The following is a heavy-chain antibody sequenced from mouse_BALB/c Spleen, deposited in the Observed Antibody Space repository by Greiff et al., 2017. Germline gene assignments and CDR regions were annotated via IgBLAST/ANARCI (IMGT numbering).Heavy chain of an antibody. J-gene: IGHJ3*01. CDR2: ISSGGSS. CDR1: GFTFSSYA. V-gene: IGHV5-6-5*01. D-gene: IGHD1-2*01. Sequence: EVKLQESGGGLVKPGGSLKLSCAASGFTFSSYAMSWVRQTPEKRLEWVASISSGGSSYYPDSVKGRFTISRDNARNILYLQMSSLRSEDTAMYYCARGGYYGYGIAYWGQGTLVTVSA. CDR3: ARGGYYGYGIAY.